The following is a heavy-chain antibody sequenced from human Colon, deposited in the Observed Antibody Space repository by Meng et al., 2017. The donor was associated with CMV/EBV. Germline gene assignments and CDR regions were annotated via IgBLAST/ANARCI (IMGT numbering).Heavy chain of an antibody. CDR1: GGSISSTNYY. D-gene: IGHD4-17*01. J-gene: IGHJ5*02. CDR3: ARDQTTMINDAGLGYFRLDP. Sequence: SETLSLTCTVSGGSISSTNYYWGWIRQPPGKGLEWIGSIYYSGSTYYNPSLKSPVTISIDTSKNQFSLKVSSVTAADTAVYYCARDQTTMINDAGLGYFRLDPWGQGALVTVSS. V-gene: IGHV4-39*07. CDR2: IYYSGST.